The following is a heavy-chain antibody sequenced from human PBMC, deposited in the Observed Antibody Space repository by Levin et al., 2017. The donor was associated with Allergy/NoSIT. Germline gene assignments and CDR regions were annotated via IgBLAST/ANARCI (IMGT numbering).Heavy chain of an antibody. J-gene: IGHJ6*02. CDR2: INPNSGGT. V-gene: IGHV1-2*04. Sequence: ASVKVSCKASGYTFTGYYMHWVRQAPGQGLEWMGWINPNSGGTNYAQKFQGWVTMTRDTSISTAYMELSRLRSDDTAVYYCARDQGNCSGGSCYRYYYGMDVWGQGTTVTVSS. CDR1: GYTFTGYY. CDR3: ARDQGNCSGGSCYRYYYGMDV. D-gene: IGHD2-15*01.